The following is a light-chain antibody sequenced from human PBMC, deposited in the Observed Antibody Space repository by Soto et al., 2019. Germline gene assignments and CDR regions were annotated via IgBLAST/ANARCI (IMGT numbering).Light chain of an antibody. Sequence: EIVMTQSPATLSVSPGERATLSCRASQSVSSNLAWYQQKPGQAPRPLVYGASTRATGIPARFSGSGSGTQFTLTISSLQSEDSAVYYCQQHNNWPLTFGGGTKVEIK. CDR2: GAS. CDR1: QSVSSN. V-gene: IGKV3-15*01. CDR3: QQHNNWPLT. J-gene: IGKJ4*01.